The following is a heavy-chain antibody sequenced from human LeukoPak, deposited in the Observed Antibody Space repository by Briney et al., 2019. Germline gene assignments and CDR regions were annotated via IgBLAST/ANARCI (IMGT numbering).Heavy chain of an antibody. CDR1: GGSISSYF. CDR3: ARDYWFGEFRYFDY. CDR2: IRYDGSEK. J-gene: IGHJ4*02. V-gene: IGHV3-33*08. Sequence: LSLTCTVSGGSISSYFWSWVRQPPGKGLEWVAVIRYDGSEKNHADSVKGRFTISRDNSKSTLYLQMNSLRAEDTAVYYCARDYWFGEFRYFDYWGQGTLVTVSS. D-gene: IGHD3-10*01.